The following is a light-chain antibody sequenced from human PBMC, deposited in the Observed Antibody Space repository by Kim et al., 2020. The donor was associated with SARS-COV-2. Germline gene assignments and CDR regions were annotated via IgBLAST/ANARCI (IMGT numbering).Light chain of an antibody. CDR2: MAS. J-gene: IGKJ4*01. Sequence: ASVGDRVTIACRTSENIKKLLVWYQQTPGKAPKVLIYMASSLEGGVPSRFSGSGSGTEFSLTISSLQPDDFATYYCQQDNAFPLTFGGGTKVDIK. CDR1: ENIKKL. CDR3: QQDNAFPLT. V-gene: IGKV1-5*03.